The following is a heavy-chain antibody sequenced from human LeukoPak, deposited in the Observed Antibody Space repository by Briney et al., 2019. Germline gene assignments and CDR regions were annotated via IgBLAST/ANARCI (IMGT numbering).Heavy chain of an antibody. J-gene: IGHJ4*02. V-gene: IGHV7-4-1*02. CDR2: INTTTGNP. Sequence: ASVKVSCKPSGYTFTSFPINWVRQAPGQGLEWMGWINTTTGNPTYAQGLTGQFVSSLDTSVSTAYLQITSLKAEDIGVYYCARGHDTTGYFAYWGQGSLVTVSS. CDR3: ARGHDTTGYFAY. CDR1: GYTFTSFP. D-gene: IGHD3-9*01.